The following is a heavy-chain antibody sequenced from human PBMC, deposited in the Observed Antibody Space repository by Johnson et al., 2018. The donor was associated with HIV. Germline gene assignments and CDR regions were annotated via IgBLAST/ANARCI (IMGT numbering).Heavy chain of an antibody. Sequence: QVQLVESGGGVVQPGRSLRLSCAASGFTFSSYAMHWVRQAPGKGLEWVAVISYDGSNKYYADSVKGRFTISSDNSKNTWYFQMNSLRAEDTAVYYCARKKLQYYDSSGYYDHAFDVWGQGTMDTVSS. CDR2: ISYDGSNK. CDR3: ARKKLQYYDSSGYYDHAFDV. CDR1: GFTFSSYA. D-gene: IGHD3-22*01. J-gene: IGHJ3*01. V-gene: IGHV3-30*14.